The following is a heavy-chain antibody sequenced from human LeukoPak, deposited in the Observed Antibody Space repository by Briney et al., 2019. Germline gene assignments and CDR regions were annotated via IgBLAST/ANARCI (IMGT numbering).Heavy chain of an antibody. V-gene: IGHV3-23*01. D-gene: IGHD4-17*01. CDR2: ITGDGVGT. J-gene: IGHJ3*01. CDR1: GFTFSRYA. Sequence: PGGSLRLSCAGSGFTFSRYAMIWVRQAPGKGLEWVSAITGDGVGTRYADSVKGRFTVSRDNFKNTLYLQMNSLKAGDTAVYYCAKDPNGDYFGAFDFWGQGTLVTVSS. CDR3: AKDPNGDYFGAFDF.